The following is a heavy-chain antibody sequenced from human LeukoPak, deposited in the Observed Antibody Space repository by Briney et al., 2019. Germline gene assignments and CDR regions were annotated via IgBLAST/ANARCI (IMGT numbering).Heavy chain of an antibody. CDR2: IYHSGST. CDR1: GYSISSGYY. V-gene: IGHV4-38-2*02. CDR3: ARVVPEDYGDYRGSIDY. J-gene: IGHJ4*02. D-gene: IGHD4-17*01. Sequence: SETLSLTCTVSGYSISSGYYWGWIRQPPGKGLEWIGSIYHSGSTYYNPPLKSRVTISVDTSKNQFSLKLSSVTAADTAVYYCARVVPEDYGDYRGSIDYWGQGTLVTVSS.